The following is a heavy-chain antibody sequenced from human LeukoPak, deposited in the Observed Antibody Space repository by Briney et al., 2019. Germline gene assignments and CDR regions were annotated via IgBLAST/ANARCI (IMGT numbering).Heavy chain of an antibody. CDR3: ARWLSGSQDY. J-gene: IGHJ4*02. Sequence: SETLSLTCTVSGGSISSYYWSWIRQPPGRGLEWIGYIYYSGSTNYNPSLKSRVTISVDTSKNQFSLKLSSVTAADTAVYYCARWLSGSQDYWGQGTLVTVSS. CDR1: GGSISSYY. D-gene: IGHD3-10*01. V-gene: IGHV4-59*01. CDR2: IYYSGST.